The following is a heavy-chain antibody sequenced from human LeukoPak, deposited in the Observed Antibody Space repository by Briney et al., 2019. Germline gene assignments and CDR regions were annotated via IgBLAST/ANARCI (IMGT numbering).Heavy chain of an antibody. J-gene: IGHJ4*02. CDR2: IYYSGST. CDR1: GGSISSYY. Sequence: PLETLSLTCTVSGGSISSYYWSWIRQPPGKGLEWIGYIYYSGSTNYNPSLKSRVTISVDTSKNQFSLKLSSVTAADTAVYYCARSAGGDGYNFDYWGQGTLVTVSS. V-gene: IGHV4-59*01. CDR3: ARSAGGDGYNFDY. D-gene: IGHD5-24*01.